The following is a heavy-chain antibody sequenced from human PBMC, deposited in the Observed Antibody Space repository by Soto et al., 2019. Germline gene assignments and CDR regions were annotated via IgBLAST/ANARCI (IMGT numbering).Heavy chain of an antibody. J-gene: IGHJ3*02. Sequence: HPGGSLRLSCAASGFTFSGSVMYWVRQTSGKGLEWVGRIRSKADSYATAYAASVKGRFTISRDDSKNTVYLQMNSLKTEDTAVYYCSRNIDYAFDIWGQGTMVTVS. V-gene: IGHV3-73*01. D-gene: IGHD2-15*01. CDR3: SRNIDYAFDI. CDR2: IRSKADSYAT. CDR1: GFTFSGSV.